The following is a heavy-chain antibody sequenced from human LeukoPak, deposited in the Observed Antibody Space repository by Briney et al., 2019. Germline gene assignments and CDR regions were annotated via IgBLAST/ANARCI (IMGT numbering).Heavy chain of an antibody. D-gene: IGHD6-13*01. CDR2: FDPEDGET. J-gene: IGHJ4*02. V-gene: IGHV1-24*01. Sequence: GASVKVSCKVSGYTLTELSMHWVRQAPGKGLEWMGGFDPEDGETIYAQKFQGRVTMTEDTSTDTAYMELSSLRSEDTAVYYCATTYKSPVGAAAGNFDYWGQGTLVTVSS. CDR1: GYTLTELS. CDR3: ATTYKSPVGAAAGNFDY.